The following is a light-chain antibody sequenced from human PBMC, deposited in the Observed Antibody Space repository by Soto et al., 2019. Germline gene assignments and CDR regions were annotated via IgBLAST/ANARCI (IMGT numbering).Light chain of an antibody. Sequence: SLLTQPSSVSVSPGQSITISCTGTSSDAGGYNYVSWYQQHPGKAPKLMIYDVSNRPSGVSNRFSGSKAGNTASLTISGLQAEDEADYYCSSYTSSSTFYVFGTGTKVTVL. CDR1: SSDAGGYNY. CDR2: DVS. J-gene: IGLJ1*01. V-gene: IGLV2-14*01. CDR3: SSYTSSSTFYV.